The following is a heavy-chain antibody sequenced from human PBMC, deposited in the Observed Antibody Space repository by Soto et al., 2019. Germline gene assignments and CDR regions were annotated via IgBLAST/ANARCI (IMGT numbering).Heavy chain of an antibody. V-gene: IGHV2-5*02. CDR1: GFSLSTSGVG. Sequence: QITLKESGPTLVKPTQTLTLTCTFSGFSLSTSGVGVGWIRQPPGKALEWLALIYWDDDKRYSPSLKSRLTITKDTSKNQVVLTMTNMDPVDTAKYSCAQRSKLVLWANWFDPWGQGTMVTVSS. D-gene: IGHD3-10*01. CDR3: AQRSKLVLWANWFDP. CDR2: IYWDDDK. J-gene: IGHJ5*02.